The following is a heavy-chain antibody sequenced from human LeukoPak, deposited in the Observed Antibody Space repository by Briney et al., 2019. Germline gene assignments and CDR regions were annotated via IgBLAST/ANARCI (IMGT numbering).Heavy chain of an antibody. CDR3: ASDIEYYDSSPY. J-gene: IGHJ4*02. D-gene: IGHD3-22*01. CDR2: ISSSSSTI. CDR1: GFTFSSYS. Sequence: GGSLRLSCAASGFTFSSYSMNWVRQSPGKGQEWVSYISSSSSTIYYADSVKGRFTISRDNAKNSLYLQMNSLRAEDTAVYYCASDIEYYDSSPYWGQGTLVTVSS. V-gene: IGHV3-48*01.